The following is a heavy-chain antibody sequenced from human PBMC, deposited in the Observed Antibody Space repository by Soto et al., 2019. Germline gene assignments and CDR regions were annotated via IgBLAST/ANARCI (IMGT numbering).Heavy chain of an antibody. CDR3: ARDDYDILTGYFFQH. D-gene: IGHD3-9*01. CDR2: IYYSGST. J-gene: IGHJ1*01. CDR1: GGSISSYY. V-gene: IGHV4-59*01. Sequence: SETLSLTCTVSGGSISSYYWSWIRQPPGKGLEWIGYIYYSGSTNYNPSLKSRVTISVDTSKNQFSLKLSSVTAADTAVYYCARDDYDILTGYFFQHWGQGTLVTVSS.